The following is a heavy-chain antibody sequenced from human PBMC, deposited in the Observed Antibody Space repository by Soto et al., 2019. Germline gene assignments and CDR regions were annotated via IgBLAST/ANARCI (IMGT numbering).Heavy chain of an antibody. Sequence: GGSLRLSCAASGFTFSSYAMGWVRQAPGKGLEWVSTIGGSGFSIYYADSVKGRFTISRDNSKNTLYLQMNRLRADDTALYYCANDTYDSSWYPNVHDAWGQGTLVTVSS. CDR3: ANDTYDSSWYPNVHDA. V-gene: IGHV3-23*01. CDR2: IGGSGFSI. D-gene: IGHD6-13*01. J-gene: IGHJ5*02. CDR1: GFTFSSYA.